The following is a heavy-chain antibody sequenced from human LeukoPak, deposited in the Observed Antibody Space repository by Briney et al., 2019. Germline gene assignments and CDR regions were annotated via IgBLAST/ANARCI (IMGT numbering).Heavy chain of an antibody. CDR1: GGSISSSSYY. D-gene: IGHD2-2*02. J-gene: IGHJ4*02. CDR3: ASLVPAAISSGGY. V-gene: IGHV4-39*07. CDR2: FYYSEST. Sequence: PSETLSLTCTVSGGSISSSSYYWGWIRQPPGKGLEWIGTFYYSESTYYNPSLKSRVTISVDTSKNQFSLKLSSVTAADTAVYYCASLVPAAISSGGYWGQGTLVTVSS.